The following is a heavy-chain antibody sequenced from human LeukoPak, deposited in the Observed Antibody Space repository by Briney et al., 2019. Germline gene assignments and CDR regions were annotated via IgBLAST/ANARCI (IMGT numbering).Heavy chain of an antibody. Sequence: GGSLRLSCAASGFSFSDSYMSWIRQSPGKGLEWVSHISGSGHITYYADSARGRFTISRDNAKNSLFLQMNSVRAEDTAVYLCARTRGPLLPESWGQGTLVTVSS. J-gene: IGHJ1*01. CDR3: ARTRGPLLPES. D-gene: IGHD3-22*01. CDR1: GFSFSDSY. V-gene: IGHV3-11*04. CDR2: ISGSGHIT.